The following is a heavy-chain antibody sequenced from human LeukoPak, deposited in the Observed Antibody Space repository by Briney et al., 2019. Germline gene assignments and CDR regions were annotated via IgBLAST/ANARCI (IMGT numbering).Heavy chain of an antibody. V-gene: IGHV3-48*03. CDR3: AELGITMIGGV. CDR1: GFTFSSYE. CDR2: ISSSGSTI. Sequence: GGSLRLSCAASGFTFSSYEMNWVRQAPGKGLEWVSYISSSGSTIYYADSVKGRFTTSRDNAKNSLYLQMDSLRAEDTAVYYCAELGITMIGGVWGKGTTVTISS. D-gene: IGHD3-10*02. J-gene: IGHJ6*04.